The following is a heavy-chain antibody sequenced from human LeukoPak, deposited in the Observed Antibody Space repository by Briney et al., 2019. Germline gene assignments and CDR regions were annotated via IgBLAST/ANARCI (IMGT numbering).Heavy chain of an antibody. CDR2: ISSSSSTI. Sequence: GGSLRLSCAASGFTFSSYGMHWVRQAPGKGLEWVSYISSSSSTIYYADSVKGRFTISRDNAKNSLYLQMNSLRAEDTAVYYCARGSSAGIYCSGGSCYSTSGHYFDYWGQGTLVTVSS. D-gene: IGHD2-15*01. V-gene: IGHV3-48*04. J-gene: IGHJ4*02. CDR3: ARGSSAGIYCSGGSCYSTSGHYFDY. CDR1: GFTFSSYG.